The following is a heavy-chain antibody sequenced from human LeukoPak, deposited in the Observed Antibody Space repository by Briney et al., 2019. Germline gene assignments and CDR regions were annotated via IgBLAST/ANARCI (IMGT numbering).Heavy chain of an antibody. CDR1: GYTFTSYA. D-gene: IGHD6-19*01. CDR3: ARDLRLYSSGWFRTGFDC. Sequence: ASVKVSCKASGYTFTSYAMHWVRQAPGQRLEWMGWINAGNGNTKYSQKFQGRVTITRDTSASTAYMELSSLRSEDTAVYYCARDLRLYSSGWFRTGFDCWGQGTLVTVSS. CDR2: INAGNGNT. J-gene: IGHJ4*02. V-gene: IGHV1-3*01.